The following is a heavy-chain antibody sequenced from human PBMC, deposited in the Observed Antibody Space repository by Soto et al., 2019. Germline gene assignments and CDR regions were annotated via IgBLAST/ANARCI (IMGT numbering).Heavy chain of an antibody. CDR2: ISGSGGST. D-gene: IGHD3-22*01. CDR1: GFTFSSYA. J-gene: IGHJ4*02. CDR3: ARAHYYYDSSGYFHY. V-gene: IGHV3-23*01. Sequence: PGGSLRLSCAASGFTFSSYAMRWVRQAPGKGLEWVSAISGSGGSTYYADSVKGRFTISRDNSKNTLYLQMNSLRAEDTAVYYCARAHYYYDSSGYFHYWGQGSLVTVSS.